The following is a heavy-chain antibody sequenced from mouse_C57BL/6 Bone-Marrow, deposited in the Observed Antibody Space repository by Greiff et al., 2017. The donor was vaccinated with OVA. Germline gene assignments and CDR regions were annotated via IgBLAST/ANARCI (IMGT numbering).Heavy chain of an antibody. Sequence: EVKLMESGGGLVKPGGSLKLSCAASGFTFSDYGMHWVRQAPEKGLEWVAYISSGSSTIYYADTVKGRFTISRDNAKNTLFLQKTSLRSEDTAMYYCAKLFWFAYWGQGTLVTVSA. CDR3: AKLFWFAY. CDR2: ISSGSSTI. J-gene: IGHJ3*01. CDR1: GFTFSDYG. V-gene: IGHV5-17*01.